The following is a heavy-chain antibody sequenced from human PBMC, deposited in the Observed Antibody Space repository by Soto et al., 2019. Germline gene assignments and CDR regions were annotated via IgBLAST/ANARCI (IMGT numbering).Heavy chain of an antibody. CDR3: ARGRRSYYYGSGSSDY. Sequence: GASVKVSCKASGGTFSSYAISWVRQAPGQGLEWMGGIIPIFGTANYAQKFQGRVTITADESTSTAYMELSSLRSEDTAVYYCARGRRSYYYGSGSSDYWGQGTLVTVSS. D-gene: IGHD3-10*01. J-gene: IGHJ4*02. CDR1: GGTFSSYA. V-gene: IGHV1-69*13. CDR2: IIPIFGTA.